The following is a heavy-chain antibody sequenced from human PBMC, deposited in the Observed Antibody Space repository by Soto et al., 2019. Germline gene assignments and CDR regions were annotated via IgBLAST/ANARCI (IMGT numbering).Heavy chain of an antibody. Sequence: ASVKVSCKASGGSFSSYGMNWVRLAPGQGLEWMGGILPVFGTAKYAQKFQGRITMTADESTSTAYMELSSLRSEDTAVYFCARAGGYCSATTCVDYWGQG. V-gene: IGHV1-69*13. CDR2: ILPVFGTA. CDR3: ARAGGYCSATTCVDY. CDR1: GGSFSSYG. J-gene: IGHJ4*01. D-gene: IGHD2-2*01.